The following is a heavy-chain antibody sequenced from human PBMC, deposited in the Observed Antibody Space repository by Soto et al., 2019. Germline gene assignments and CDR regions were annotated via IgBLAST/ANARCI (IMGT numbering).Heavy chain of an antibody. V-gene: IGHV4-59*01. Sequence: SETLSLTCTVSGDTISSYFWTWIRQPPGKGLEWIGSIYYSGSTSYNPSLKSRVTLSVDTTKKQFSLKLSSVTAADTALYYCARDTGWPRALDYWGQGTLVTVSS. D-gene: IGHD6-19*01. CDR3: ARDTGWPRALDY. CDR1: GDTISSYF. J-gene: IGHJ4*02. CDR2: IYYSGST.